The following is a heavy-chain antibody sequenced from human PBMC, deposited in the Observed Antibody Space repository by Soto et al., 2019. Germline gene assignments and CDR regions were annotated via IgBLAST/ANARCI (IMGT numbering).Heavy chain of an antibody. CDR2: ISADNGNT. Sequence: ASVQVSCQASGYTFTSYGISWVRQAPGQGLEVMGWISADNGNTNYAQKLQVRVTMTTDTSTRTAYMELRSLRSDDTAVYYCARLGANSYYFDYWGQGTRVPGSS. J-gene: IGHJ4*02. CDR3: ARLGANSYYFDY. D-gene: IGHD1-26*01. CDR1: GYTFTSYG. V-gene: IGHV1-18*04.